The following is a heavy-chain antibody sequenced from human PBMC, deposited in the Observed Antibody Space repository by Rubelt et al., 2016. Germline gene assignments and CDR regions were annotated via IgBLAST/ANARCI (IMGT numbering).Heavy chain of an antibody. CDR3: AKGVVPTPGRKDY. V-gene: IGHV3-23*04. J-gene: IGHJ4*02. CDR2: IKYTGDTA. D-gene: IGHD2-15*01. Sequence: VQLVESGGGLVQPGRSLRLSCAASGFTFSNYAMTWVRQVPGKGLEWVSSIKYTGDTAYYADSFMGRFTISRDNSKSTMFLQMSSLRAGDTGIYYCAKGVVPTPGRKDYWGQGTQVTVSS. CDR1: GFTFSNYA.